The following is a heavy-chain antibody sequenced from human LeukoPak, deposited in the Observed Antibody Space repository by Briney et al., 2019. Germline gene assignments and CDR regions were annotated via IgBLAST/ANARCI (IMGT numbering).Heavy chain of an antibody. CDR1: GYTFINYY. D-gene: IGHD2-2*01. CDR3: ATEVVPAATYYYYGMDV. Sequence: ASVKVACKASGYTFINYYIHWVRQAPGQGLEWMGIINPSGGSTSYAQKIQGRVTMTRDTSTSTVYMELSSLRSEDTVVYYCATEVVPAATYYYYGMDVWGQGTTVTVSS. V-gene: IGHV1-46*01. CDR2: INPSGGST. J-gene: IGHJ6*02.